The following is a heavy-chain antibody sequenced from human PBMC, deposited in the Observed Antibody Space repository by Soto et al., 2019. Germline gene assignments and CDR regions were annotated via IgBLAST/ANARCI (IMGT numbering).Heavy chain of an antibody. CDR3: ARERVGHSAMDV. D-gene: IGHD1-26*01. J-gene: IGHJ6*02. CDR2: VSDSVST. Sequence: QVQLQESGPGLVKPSETLSLMCTVSGGSITNYYWRWIRQSPAKGLEWIGYVSDSVSTKYNPSLKSRVTISVDTSKNQFSLKLPSLTAADTAVYYCARERVGHSAMDVWGQGTTVTVSS. V-gene: IGHV4-59*12. CDR1: GGSITNYY.